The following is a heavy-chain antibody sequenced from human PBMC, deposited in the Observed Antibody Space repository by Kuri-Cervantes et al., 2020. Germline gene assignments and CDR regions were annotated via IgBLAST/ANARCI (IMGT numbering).Heavy chain of an antibody. CDR3: ARGLEDVWGSYPDY. J-gene: IGHJ4*02. D-gene: IGHD3-16*01. Sequence: CAASGLRGRLTISRDNSKNTLYLQMNSLRVDDTAVYYCARGLEDVWGSYPDYWGQGTLVTVSS. V-gene: IGHV3-33*01.